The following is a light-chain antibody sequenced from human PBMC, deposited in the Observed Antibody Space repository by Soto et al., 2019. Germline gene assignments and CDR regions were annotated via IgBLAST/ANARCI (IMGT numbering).Light chain of an antibody. CDR1: SSDVGGYHY. CDR3: IAYTGSTTLVV. Sequence: QSALTQPASVAGSLGQSITISCTGASSDVGGYHYGSWYQQHPGKAPKHMIYEVTNRPSGVSDRFCGSKSGNTASLTISGLQAEDEADYYCIAYTGSTTLVVFGGGTKLTVL. CDR2: EVT. J-gene: IGLJ2*01. V-gene: IGLV2-14*01.